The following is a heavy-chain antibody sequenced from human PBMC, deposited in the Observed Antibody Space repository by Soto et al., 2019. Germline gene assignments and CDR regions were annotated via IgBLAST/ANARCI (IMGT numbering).Heavy chain of an antibody. CDR3: AREYYYDSSGYYGNFDY. V-gene: IGHV1-3*01. D-gene: IGHD3-22*01. CDR2: INAGNGNT. Sequence: ASVKVSCKASGYTFTSYAMHWVRQAPGQRLEWMGWINAGNGNTKYSQKFQGRVTITRDTSASTAYMELSSLRSEDTAVYHCAREYYYDSSGYYGNFDYWGQGTLVTVSS. CDR1: GYTFTSYA. J-gene: IGHJ4*02.